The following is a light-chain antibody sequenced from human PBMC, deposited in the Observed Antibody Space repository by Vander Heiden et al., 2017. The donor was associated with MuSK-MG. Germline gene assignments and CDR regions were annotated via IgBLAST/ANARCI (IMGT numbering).Light chain of an antibody. J-gene: IGKJ4*01. CDR2: AAS. Sequence: DIQMTQSPSSVSASVGDRVTIACRASQDIGDRLVWYQQKPGKAPKLLIYAASTLHSGVSSRFSGRGSGADVTLTITSLQSEDFATYFCQQAKSFPHTFAGGTKVEIK. CDR3: QQAKSFPHT. V-gene: IGKV1-12*01. CDR1: QDIGDR.